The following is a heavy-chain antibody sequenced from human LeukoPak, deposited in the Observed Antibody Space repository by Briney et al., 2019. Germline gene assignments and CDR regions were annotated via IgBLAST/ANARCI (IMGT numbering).Heavy chain of an antibody. CDR2: IYYSGST. V-gene: IGHV4-59*01. D-gene: IGHD4-17*01. CDR3: ARLTDYGDYNWFDP. CDR1: GGSISSYY. Sequence: PSETLSLTCTVSGGSISSYYWSWIRQPPGKGLEWIGYIYYSGSTNYNPSLKSRVTISVDTSKNQFSLKLSSVTAADTAVYYCARLTDYGDYNWFDPWGQGTLVTVSS. J-gene: IGHJ5*02.